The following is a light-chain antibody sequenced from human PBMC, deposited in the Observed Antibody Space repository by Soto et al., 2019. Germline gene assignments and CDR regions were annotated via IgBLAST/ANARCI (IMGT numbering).Light chain of an antibody. CDR3: QQSYSTPYT. J-gene: IGKJ4*01. V-gene: IGKV1-39*01. CDR2: GAS. CDR1: PSISRY. Sequence: QMTQSPSSLSASIGDRVTITCRASPSISRYLSWFQQKPGKAPKLLIYGASKLQSGVPSRFSGSGSGTDFTLIISSLQPEDFATYYCQQSYSTPYTFGAGTKVEIK.